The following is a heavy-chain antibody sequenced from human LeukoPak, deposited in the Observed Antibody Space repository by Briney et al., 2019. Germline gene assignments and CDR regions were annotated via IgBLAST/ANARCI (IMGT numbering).Heavy chain of an antibody. J-gene: IGHJ6*02. V-gene: IGHV3-21*01. CDR3: ARDPVQLPYYYYYYGMDV. CDR1: GFTFSSYS. D-gene: IGHD2-2*01. CDR2: ISSSSSYI. Sequence: PGGSLRLSCAASGFTFSSYSMNWVRQAPGKGLEWVSSISSSSSYIYYADSVKGRFTISRDNAKNSLYLQMNSLRAEDTAVYYCARDPVQLPYYYYYYGMDVWGQGTTVTVSS.